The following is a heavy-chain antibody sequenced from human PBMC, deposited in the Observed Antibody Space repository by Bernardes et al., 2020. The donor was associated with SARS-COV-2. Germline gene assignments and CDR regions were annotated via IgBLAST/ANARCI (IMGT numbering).Heavy chain of an antibody. Sequence: ASVKVSCKTSGYTFTSYGVIWVRQAPGQGLEWMGWISGFNGNTNYAQKIQGRVTMTIDTSTSTAYMELRSLRSDDTAVYYCARDCPGRHGDLDYGGQGSLVSVSS. J-gene: IGHJ4*02. CDR2: ISGFNGNT. CDR1: GYTFTSYG. CDR3: ARDCPGRHGDLDY. V-gene: IGHV1-18*01. D-gene: IGHD2-21*02.